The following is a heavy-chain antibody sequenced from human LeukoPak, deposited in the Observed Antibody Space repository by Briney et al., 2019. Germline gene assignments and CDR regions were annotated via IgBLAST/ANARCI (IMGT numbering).Heavy chain of an antibody. D-gene: IGHD2-15*01. CDR2: IKKDGSEK. Sequence: GGSLRLSCAASEFTFSTYWMSWVRQAPGKGLEWVADIKKDGSEKYYVDSVKGRFTTSRQNAKNSLFLQMNSLRAEDTAVYYCARHRSGGSQDDAFDIWGQGTMVTVSS. J-gene: IGHJ3*02. CDR1: EFTFSTYW. CDR3: ARHRSGGSQDDAFDI. V-gene: IGHV3-7*01.